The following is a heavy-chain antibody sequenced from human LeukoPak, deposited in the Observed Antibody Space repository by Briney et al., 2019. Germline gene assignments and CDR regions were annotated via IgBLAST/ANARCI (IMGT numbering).Heavy chain of an antibody. CDR1: GGSISSSSYY. D-gene: IGHD6-19*01. V-gene: IGHV4-39*01. CDR3: ARRAVVGTFDY. CDR2: IYYSGST. J-gene: IGHJ4*02. Sequence: SETLSLTCTVSGGSISSSSYYWGWIRQPPGKGLEWIGSIYYSGSTYYNPSLKSRVTISVDTSKNQFSLKLSSVTAADTAVYYCARRAVVGTFDYWGQGTLVTVSS.